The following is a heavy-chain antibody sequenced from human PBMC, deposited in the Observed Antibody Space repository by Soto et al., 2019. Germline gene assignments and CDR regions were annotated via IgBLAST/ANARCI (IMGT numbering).Heavy chain of an antibody. J-gene: IGHJ6*02. CDR2: ISFDGSNE. CDR3: AREGYYDSRGYPYSIDV. CDR1: GFNFVDYV. V-gene: IGHV3-30-3*01. Sequence: GGSLRLSCTASGFNFVDYVVRWFRQSPVRGLEWMAFISFDGSNEYYADFVKGRFTISRDNSKNMIYLQLNSLRADDAAVYFCAREGYYDSRGYPYSIDVWGQGTTVTVSS. D-gene: IGHD3-22*01.